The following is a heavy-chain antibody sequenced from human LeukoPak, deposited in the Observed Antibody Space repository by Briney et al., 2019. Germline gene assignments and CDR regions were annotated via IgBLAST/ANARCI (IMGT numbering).Heavy chain of an antibody. CDR1: GGSISSYY. Sequence: SETLSLTCAVSGGSISSYYWSWIRQPPGKGLEWIGYIYYSGSTNYNPYLKSRGTISGDTSKNQFSLKLSSVTAADTAVYYCARDKGLAAAGHWYFDLWGRGTLVTVSS. CDR3: ARDKGLAAAGHWYFDL. J-gene: IGHJ2*01. V-gene: IGHV4-59*01. CDR2: IYYSGST. D-gene: IGHD6-13*01.